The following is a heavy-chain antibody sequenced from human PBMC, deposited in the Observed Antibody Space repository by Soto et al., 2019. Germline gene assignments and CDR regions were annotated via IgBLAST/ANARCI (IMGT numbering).Heavy chain of an antibody. J-gene: IGHJ4*02. D-gene: IGHD6-13*01. CDR1: GGSISSSSYY. CDR2: IYYSGST. CDR3: ARSGSSWYSVRNYYFDY. Sequence: QLQLQESGPGLVKPSETLSLTCTVSGGSISSSSYYWGWIRQPPGKGLEWIGSIYYSGSTYYNPSLKSRVTISVDTSKNQFSLKLSSVTAADTAVYYCARSGSSWYSVRNYYFDYWGQGTLVTVSS. V-gene: IGHV4-39*01.